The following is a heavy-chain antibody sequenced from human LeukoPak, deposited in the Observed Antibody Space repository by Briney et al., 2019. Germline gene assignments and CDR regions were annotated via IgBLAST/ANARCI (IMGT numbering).Heavy chain of an antibody. CDR3: ARGIAVAGGAFDI. CDR2: IIPILGIA. CDR1: GGTFSSYA. V-gene: IGHV1-69*04. Sequence: ASVKVSCKASGGTFSSYAISWVRQAPGQGLEWMGRIIPILGIANYAQKFQSRVTITADKSTSTAYMELSSLRSEDTAVYYCARGIAVAGGAFDIWGQGTMVTVSS. D-gene: IGHD6-19*01. J-gene: IGHJ3*02.